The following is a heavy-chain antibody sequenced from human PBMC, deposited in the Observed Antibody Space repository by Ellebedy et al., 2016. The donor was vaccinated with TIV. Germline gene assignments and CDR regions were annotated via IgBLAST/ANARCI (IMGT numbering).Heavy chain of an antibody. Sequence: ASVKVSCXASGYTFTGYYMHWVRQAPGQGLEWMGWINPNSGGTNYAQKFQGRVTMTRDTSISTAYMELSRLRSDDTAVYYCARVHYGDYGMDVWGQGTTVTVSS. J-gene: IGHJ6*02. CDR2: INPNSGGT. CDR3: ARVHYGDYGMDV. V-gene: IGHV1-2*02. CDR1: GYTFTGYY. D-gene: IGHD4-17*01.